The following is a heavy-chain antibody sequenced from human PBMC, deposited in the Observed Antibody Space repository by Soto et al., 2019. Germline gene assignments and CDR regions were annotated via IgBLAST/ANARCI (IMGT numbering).Heavy chain of an antibody. J-gene: IGHJ6*02. D-gene: IGHD1-26*01. CDR2: INPNSGDT. Sequence: GASVKVSCKASGYTFTGYYVHWVRQAPGQGLEWMGWINPNSGDTYLAQRFQGRVTMNRDPSIGTANMELRGLTSDDTAEYYCAKGGAIVAADTRVYLYNAMDVWGQGTTVTVSS. CDR3: AKGGAIVAADTRVYLYNAMDV. V-gene: IGHV1-2*02. CDR1: GYTFTGYY.